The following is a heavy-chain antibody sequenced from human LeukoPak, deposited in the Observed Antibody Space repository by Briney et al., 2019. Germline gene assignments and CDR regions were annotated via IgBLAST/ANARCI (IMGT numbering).Heavy chain of an antibody. CDR1: GGTFSSYA. Sequence: SVKVSCKASGGTFSSYAISRVRQAPGQGLEWMGGIIPIFGTANYAQKFQGRVTITADKSTSTAYMELSSLRSEDTAVYYCARKVADIVATIPNWFDPWGQGTLVTVSS. CDR3: ARKVADIVATIPNWFDP. J-gene: IGHJ5*02. D-gene: IGHD5-12*01. CDR2: IIPIFGTA. V-gene: IGHV1-69*06.